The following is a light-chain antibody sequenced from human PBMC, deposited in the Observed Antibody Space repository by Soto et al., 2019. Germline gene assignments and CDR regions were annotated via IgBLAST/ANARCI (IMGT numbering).Light chain of an antibody. CDR3: QQANSFPRT. V-gene: IGKV1-12*01. J-gene: IGKJ1*01. CDR1: QGVTSW. Sequence: DIQMTQSPSSVSASVGDRVTSTFRASQGVTSWLAWYQQKPGKAPKLLIYAASTLHSGVPSRFSGSGSGTHFTLTIASLQPEDFGTYYCQQANSFPRTFGQGTKV. CDR2: AAS.